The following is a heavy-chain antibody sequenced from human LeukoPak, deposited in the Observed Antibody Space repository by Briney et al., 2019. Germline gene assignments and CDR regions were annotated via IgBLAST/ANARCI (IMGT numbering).Heavy chain of an antibody. CDR3: ARDQQWLAVNGMDV. CDR2: IIPILGIA. Sequence: ASVKVSCKASGYTFTSYYMHWVRQAPGQGLEWMGRIIPILGIANYAQKFQGRVTITADKSTSTAYMELSSLRSEDTAVYYCARDQQWLAVNGMDVWGQGTTVTVSS. CDR1: GYTFTSYY. D-gene: IGHD6-19*01. J-gene: IGHJ6*02. V-gene: IGHV1-69*04.